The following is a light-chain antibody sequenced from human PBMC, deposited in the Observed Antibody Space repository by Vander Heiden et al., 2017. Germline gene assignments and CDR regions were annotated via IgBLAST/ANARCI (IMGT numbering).Light chain of an antibody. Sequence: SYELTQPPSVSVPPGLPARITCSGDALPKQYAYWYQQKPGQAPVLVIYKDSERPSGIPERFSGSSSGTTVTLTISGVQAEDEADYYCQSADSSGTYPYVFGTGTKVTVL. V-gene: IGLV3-25*03. J-gene: IGLJ1*01. CDR3: QSADSSGTYPYV. CDR2: KDS. CDR1: ALPKQY.